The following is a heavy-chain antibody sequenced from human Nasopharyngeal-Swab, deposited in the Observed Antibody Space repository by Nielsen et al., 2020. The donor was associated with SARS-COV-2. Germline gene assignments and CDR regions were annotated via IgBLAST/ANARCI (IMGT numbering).Heavy chain of an antibody. D-gene: IGHD6-19*01. CDR1: GASISSDY. V-gene: IGHV4-59*01. Sequence: SETLSLTCTVSGASISSDYWTWIRQPPGKTLEWIGHISYTGSNSYNPSLRTRVTISLDRSKNQISLNLSSVTAADTAVYYCARDTTGWFQSGMDVWGQGTTVIASS. CDR3: ARDTTGWFQSGMDV. J-gene: IGHJ6*02. CDR2: ISYTGSN.